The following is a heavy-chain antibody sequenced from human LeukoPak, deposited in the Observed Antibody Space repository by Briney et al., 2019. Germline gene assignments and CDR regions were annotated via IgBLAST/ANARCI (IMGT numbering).Heavy chain of an antibody. CDR3: ARLHSARAEEFDP. Sequence: SETLSLTCSVSGGSINGYYWSWIRQSPGEGLEWVGYIHYSGSTNYNPSLRSRVTMSVDMSKNQFSVNLNSVTAADTAVYYCARLHSARAEEFDPWGQGTLVTVSS. D-gene: IGHD2-15*01. V-gene: IGHV4-59*08. J-gene: IGHJ5*02. CDR1: GGSINGYY. CDR2: IHYSGST.